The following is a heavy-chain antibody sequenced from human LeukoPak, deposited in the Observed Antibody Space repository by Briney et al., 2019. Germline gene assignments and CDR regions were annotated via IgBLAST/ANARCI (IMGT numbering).Heavy chain of an antibody. J-gene: IGHJ6*02. V-gene: IGHV1-18*01. CDR3: ARNGYCSSTSCPGNYYYYGMDV. D-gene: IGHD2-2*03. CDR2: ISAYNGNT. CDR1: GYTFTSYS. Sequence: ASVKVSCKASGYTFTSYSISWVRQAPGQGLEWMGWISAYNGNTNYAQKLQGRVTMTTDTSTNTAYMELRSLRSDDTAVYYCARNGYCSSTSCPGNYYYYGMDVWGQGTTVTVSS.